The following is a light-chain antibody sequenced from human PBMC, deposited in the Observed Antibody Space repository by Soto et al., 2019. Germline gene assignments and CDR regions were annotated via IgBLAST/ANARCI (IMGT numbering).Light chain of an antibody. CDR1: SSDVGGYNY. CDR2: DVS. V-gene: IGLV2-11*01. J-gene: IGLJ3*02. CDR3: CSYAGSYTWV. Sequence: QSALTQPRSVSGSPGQSVTISCTGTSSDVGGYNYVSWYQLHPGTAPKLMIYDVSKRPSGVPDRFFGSKSGNTASLTISGLQAEDEADYYCCSYAGSYTWVFGGGTKLTVL.